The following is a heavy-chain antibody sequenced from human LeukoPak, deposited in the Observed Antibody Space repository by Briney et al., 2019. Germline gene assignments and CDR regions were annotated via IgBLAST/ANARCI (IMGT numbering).Heavy chain of an antibody. CDR3: ARAISLVVIASAY. V-gene: IGHV1-46*01. CDR1: GYSFTSYY. D-gene: IGHD2-21*01. CDR2: INPSGGTT. J-gene: IGHJ4*02. Sequence: ASVKVSCKASGYSFTSYYMHWVRQAPGQGLEWMGIINPSGGTTSYSQRFQDRVNMTYAASTSTVSMELFSLTSEDTAVYYCARAISLVVIASAYWGQGTLVTVSS.